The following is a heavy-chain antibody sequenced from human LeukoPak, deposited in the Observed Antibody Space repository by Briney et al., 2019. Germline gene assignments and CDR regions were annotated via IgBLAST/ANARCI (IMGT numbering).Heavy chain of an antibody. J-gene: IGHJ4*02. CDR3: AKSRRGYNAVFDY. Sequence: GGSLRLSCAASGLTFDDYAMTWVRQAPGKGLEWVSLITWDGGSTYYADSVKGRFTISRDSSKKSLYLQMSSLRGEDTALYCCAKSRRGYNAVFDYWGQGTQVTVSS. CDR1: GLTFDDYA. V-gene: IGHV3-43D*03. D-gene: IGHD5-24*01. CDR2: ITWDGGST.